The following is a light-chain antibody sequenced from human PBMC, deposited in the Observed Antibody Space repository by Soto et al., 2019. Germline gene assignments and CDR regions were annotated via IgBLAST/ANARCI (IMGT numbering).Light chain of an antibody. CDR3: QHHNSYSQT. CDR2: GAS. Sequence: DLQLTHSPPTLSASVGDRVTITCRASQSIRYYLAWYQQMPGKAPKLLIYGASSLQSGVPSRFSGSGSGTEFTLTISSLQPDDFATYFCQHHNSYSQTFGQGTKV. CDR1: QSIRYY. V-gene: IGKV1-5*01. J-gene: IGKJ1*01.